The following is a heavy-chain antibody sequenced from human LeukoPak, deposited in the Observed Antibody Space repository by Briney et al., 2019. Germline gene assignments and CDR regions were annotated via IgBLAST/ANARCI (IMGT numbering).Heavy chain of an antibody. V-gene: IGHV3-30*02. CDR3: AKTTYSSSWYTSS. CDR2: IRYDGSNK. CDR1: GFTFSSYG. Sequence: GGSLRLSCAASGFTFSSYGMHWVRQAPGKGLEWVAFIRYDGSNKYYADSVKGRFTISRDNSKNTLYLQMNSLRAKDTAVYYCAKTTYSSSWYTSSWGQGTLVTVSS. J-gene: IGHJ4*02. D-gene: IGHD6-13*01.